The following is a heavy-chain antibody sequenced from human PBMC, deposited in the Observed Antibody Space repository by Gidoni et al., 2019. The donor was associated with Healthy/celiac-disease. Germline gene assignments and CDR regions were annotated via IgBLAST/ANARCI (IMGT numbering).Heavy chain of an antibody. D-gene: IGHD6-13*01. V-gene: IGHV4-59*01. J-gene: IGHJ6*02. CDR1: GGSSSSYY. Sequence: QVQLQESGPGLVKPSETLSLTCTVSGGSSSSYYWSWIRQPPGKGLEWIGYIYYSGSTNYNPSLKSRVTISVDTSKNQFSLKLSSVTAADTAVYYCARGQQLSYYYYYGMDVWGQGTTVTVSS. CDR2: IYYSGST. CDR3: ARGQQLSYYYYYGMDV.